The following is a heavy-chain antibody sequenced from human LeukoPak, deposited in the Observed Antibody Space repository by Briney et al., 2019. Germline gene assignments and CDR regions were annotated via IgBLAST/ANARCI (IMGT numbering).Heavy chain of an antibody. Sequence: GGPLQISCKGSGYRFTNYWIGWVRQLPGKGLEGMGIINPSGSDTRYSPSFQGQVTISADKSTSTAYLQWSSLKASDTAMYYCARQGTTVTHEGAFDIWGQGTMVPVS. CDR2: INPSGSDT. D-gene: IGHD4-17*01. J-gene: IGHJ3*02. CDR3: ARQGTTVTHEGAFDI. V-gene: IGHV5-51*01. CDR1: GYRFTNYW.